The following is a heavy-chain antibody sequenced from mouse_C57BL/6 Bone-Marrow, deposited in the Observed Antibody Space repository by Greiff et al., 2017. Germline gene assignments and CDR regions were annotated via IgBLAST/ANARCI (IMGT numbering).Heavy chain of an antibody. V-gene: IGHV1-69*01. J-gene: IGHJ4*01. CDR1: GYTFTSYW. CDR3: ARWRVTTAMDY. D-gene: IGHD2-2*01. CDR2: IDPSDSYT. Sequence: VKLQQPGAELVMPGASVKLSCKASGYTFTSYWMHWVKQRPGQGLEWIGEIDPSDSYTNYNQKFKGKSTLTVDKSSSTAYMQLSSLTSEDSAVYYCARWRVTTAMDYWGQGTSVTVSS.